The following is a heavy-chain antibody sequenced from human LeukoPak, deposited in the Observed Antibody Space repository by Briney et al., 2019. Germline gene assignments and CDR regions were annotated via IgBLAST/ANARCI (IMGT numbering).Heavy chain of an antibody. CDR1: GGSISSSSYY. J-gene: IGHJ5*02. Sequence: KPSETLSLTCTVSGGSISSSSYYWGWIRQPTGKRLEWIGEITHSGSTKYNPSLESRVTISVDTSKNQFSLSLSSVTAADTAVYYCASWLATGHWFDPWGQGTLVAVSS. CDR3: ASWLATGHWFDP. CDR2: ITHSGST. D-gene: IGHD1-1*01. V-gene: IGHV4-39*07.